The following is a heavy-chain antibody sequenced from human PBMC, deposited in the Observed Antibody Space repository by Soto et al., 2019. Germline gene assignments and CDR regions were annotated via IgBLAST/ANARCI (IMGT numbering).Heavy chain of an antibody. CDR2: TRNKANSYTT. Sequence: PGGSLRLSCAASGFIFSDQYMDWVRQAPGKGLEWVGRTRNKANSYTTEYAASVKGRFTISRDDSKNSLYLQMNSLKTEDTAVYYCTRDFSVWGQGTTVTVSS. V-gene: IGHV3-72*01. CDR3: TRDFSV. J-gene: IGHJ6*02. CDR1: GFIFSDQY.